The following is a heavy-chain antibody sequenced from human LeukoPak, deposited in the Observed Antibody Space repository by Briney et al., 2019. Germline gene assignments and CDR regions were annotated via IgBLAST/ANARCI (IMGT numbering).Heavy chain of an antibody. CDR3: AEEGADFWSGYHDY. J-gene: IGHJ4*02. V-gene: IGHV3-23*01. Sequence: QSGGSLRLSCAASGFTFSSYAMSWVRQAPGKGLEWVSAISGSGGSTYYADSVKGRFTISRDNSKNTLYLQMNSLRAEDTAVYYCAEEGADFWSGYHDYWGQGTLVTVSS. D-gene: IGHD3-3*01. CDR1: GFTFSSYA. CDR2: ISGSGGST.